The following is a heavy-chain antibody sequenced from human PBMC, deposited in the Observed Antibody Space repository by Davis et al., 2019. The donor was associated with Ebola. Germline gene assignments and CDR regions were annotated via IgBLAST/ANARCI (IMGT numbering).Heavy chain of an antibody. D-gene: IGHD7-27*01. V-gene: IGHV3-23*01. Sequence: GESLKISCEASAFTFSSYGMSWVRQAPGKGLEWVSSISGSGYTKQYAGSVEGRFTISRDNAKNSLYLQMNSLRDEDTAVYYCATDRNWDFDYWGQGTLVTASS. CDR3: ATDRNWDFDY. CDR1: AFTFSSYG. J-gene: IGHJ4*02. CDR2: ISGSGYTK.